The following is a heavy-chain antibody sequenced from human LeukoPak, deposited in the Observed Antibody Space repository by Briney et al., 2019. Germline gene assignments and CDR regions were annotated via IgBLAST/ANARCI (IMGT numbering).Heavy chain of an antibody. CDR2: ISSSSTYI. V-gene: IGHV3-21*01. CDR3: ARDTHCSSTSCYNAFDI. D-gene: IGHD2-2*02. Sequence: GGSLGLSCAASGFTFSSYSMNWVRQAPGKGLEWVSSISSSSTYIYYADSLKGRFTISRDNAKNSLSLQMNSLRAEDTAVYYCARDTHCSSTSCYNAFDIWGQGTMVTVSS. J-gene: IGHJ3*02. CDR1: GFTFSSYS.